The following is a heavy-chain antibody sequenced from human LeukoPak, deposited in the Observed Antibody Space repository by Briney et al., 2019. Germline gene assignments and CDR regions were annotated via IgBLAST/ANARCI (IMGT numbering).Heavy chain of an antibody. V-gene: IGHV3-15*01. J-gene: IGHJ5*02. CDR3: TKDLPFTAGGVIVH. CDR1: GLTFSDAW. Sequence: PGGSLRLSCGVSGLTFSDAWLTWVRQGPGKGLEWVGLIRSKVDGGTADYATTVKGRFTISGDESKNMLYLQMNGLKTEDTAIYYCTKDLPFTAGGVIVHWGQGALVTVSS. CDR2: IRSKVDGGTA. D-gene: IGHD3-16*01.